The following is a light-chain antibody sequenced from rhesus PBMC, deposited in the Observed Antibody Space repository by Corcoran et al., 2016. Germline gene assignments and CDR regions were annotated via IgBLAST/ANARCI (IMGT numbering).Light chain of an antibody. CDR2: KAS. CDR1: QGISSW. CDR3: LQYSSSPWT. Sequence: DIQMTQSPSSLSASVGDTVTITCRASQGISSWLAWYQQKPGKAPKLLIYKASILHSGVPSRFSGRGSGTDFTLTIRSLQSEEFATDYCLQYSSSPWTFGQGTKVEIK. V-gene: IGKV1-22*01. J-gene: IGKJ1*01.